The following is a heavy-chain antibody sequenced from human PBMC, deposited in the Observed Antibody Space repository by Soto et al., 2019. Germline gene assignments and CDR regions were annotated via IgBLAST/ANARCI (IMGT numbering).Heavy chain of an antibody. CDR1: GGTFSSYA. J-gene: IGHJ4*02. Sequence: SVKVSCKXSGGTFSSYAISWVRQAPGQGLEWMGGIIPIFGTANYAQKFQGRVTITADESTSTAYMELSSLRSEDTAVYYCARDRGPRTEMYYFDYWGQGTLVTVSS. CDR3: ARDRGPRTEMYYFDY. CDR2: IIPIFGTA. V-gene: IGHV1-69*13. D-gene: IGHD1-1*01.